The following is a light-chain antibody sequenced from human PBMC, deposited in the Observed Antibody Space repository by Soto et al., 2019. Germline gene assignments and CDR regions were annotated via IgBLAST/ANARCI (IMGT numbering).Light chain of an antibody. CDR3: QQYSNSPLFT. Sequence: EIVLTQSPATLSLSPGERATLSCRASQSVSSSYLAWYQQKPGQAPRLLIYGASGRATGIPARFSGSGSGTDFTLTISRLEPEDFAVYYCQQYSNSPLFTFGPGTKVDIK. CDR1: QSVSSSY. CDR2: GAS. V-gene: IGKV3-20*01. J-gene: IGKJ3*01.